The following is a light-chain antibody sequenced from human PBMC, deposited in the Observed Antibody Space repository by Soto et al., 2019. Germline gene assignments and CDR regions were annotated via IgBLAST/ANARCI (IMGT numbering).Light chain of an antibody. CDR2: EVS. CDR3: RSYTSSSTRV. CDR1: SSDVGAYDF. Sequence: QSVLTQPASVSGSPGQSITISCTGTSSDVGAYDFVSWYQQHPDKAPKLMIYEVSNRPSGVSNRFSGSKSVNTATLTISGLQAEDEADYYCRSYTSSSTRVFGTGTKLTVL. J-gene: IGLJ1*01. V-gene: IGLV2-14*03.